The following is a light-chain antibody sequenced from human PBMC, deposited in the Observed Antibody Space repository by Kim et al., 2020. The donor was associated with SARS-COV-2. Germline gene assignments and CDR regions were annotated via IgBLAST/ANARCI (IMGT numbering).Light chain of an antibody. Sequence: QSALTQPRSVSGSPGQSVTISCTGTSSDVGGYNYVSWYQQHPGKAPKLMIYDVSKRPSGVPACFSGTKSGNTASLTISWLQAEDEADYYGCSYAGSYTFGVFGGGTQLTVL. J-gene: IGLJ2*01. CDR3: CSYAGSYTFGV. CDR1: SSDVGGYNY. CDR2: DVS. V-gene: IGLV2-11*01.